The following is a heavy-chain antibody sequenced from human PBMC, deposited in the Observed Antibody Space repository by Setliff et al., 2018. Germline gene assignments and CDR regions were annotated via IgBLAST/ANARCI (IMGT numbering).Heavy chain of an antibody. Sequence: MTWVRQAPGKGLEWVGRIKGKTDGLTTDYAAPVKGRFTISRDDSKNTLYLQMNSLKTEDTAVYYCTTDPSPTFGGVIGAAFDIWGQGTMVTVSS. D-gene: IGHD3-16*01. CDR2: IKGKTDGLTT. V-gene: IGHV3-15*01. CDR3: TTDPSPTFGGVIGAAFDI. J-gene: IGHJ3*02.